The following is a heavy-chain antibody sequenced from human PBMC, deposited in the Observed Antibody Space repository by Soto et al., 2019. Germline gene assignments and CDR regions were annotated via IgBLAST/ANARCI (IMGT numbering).Heavy chain of an antibody. CDR2: IWYDGSNK. D-gene: IGHD6-19*01. Sequence: QVQLVESGGGVAQPGRSLRLSCAASGFTFSSYGMHWVRQAPGKGLEWVAVIWYDGSNKYYADSVKGRFTISRDNSKNTLYLQMNSLRAEDTAVYYCAREPSSGWAYYYYGMDVWGQGTTVTVSS. CDR3: AREPSSGWAYYYYGMDV. CDR1: GFTFSSYG. V-gene: IGHV3-33*01. J-gene: IGHJ6*02.